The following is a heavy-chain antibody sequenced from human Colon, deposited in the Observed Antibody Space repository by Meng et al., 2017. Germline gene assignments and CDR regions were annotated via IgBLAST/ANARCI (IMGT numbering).Heavy chain of an antibody. CDR3: TRDRLTGSYYADY. CDR2: IRSKTYGGTT. V-gene: IGHV3-49*03. CDR1: GFTFGDDA. D-gene: IGHD1-26*01. Sequence: GESLKISCITSGFTFGDDAMSWFRQAPGKGLEWVGLIRSKTYGGTTEYAASVKGRFIISRDDSKSIAYLQMNSLETEDSAVYYCTRDRLTGSYYADYWGQGTLVTVS. J-gene: IGHJ4*02.